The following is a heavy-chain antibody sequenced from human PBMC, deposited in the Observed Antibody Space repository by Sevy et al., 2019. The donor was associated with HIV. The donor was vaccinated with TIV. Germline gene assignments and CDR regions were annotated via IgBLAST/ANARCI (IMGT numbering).Heavy chain of an antibody. J-gene: IGHJ4*02. CDR3: ARSHYYGSENPFDY. Sequence: SETLSLTCAVSGYSISNGYYWGWIRQPPGKGLEWIGSIYHGGSTSYNPSLKSRVAISVDTSKNQFSLKLSSVTAADTAVYYCARSHYYGSENPFDYWGQGTLVTVSS. CDR2: IYHGGST. V-gene: IGHV4-38-2*01. D-gene: IGHD3-10*01. CDR1: GYSISNGYY.